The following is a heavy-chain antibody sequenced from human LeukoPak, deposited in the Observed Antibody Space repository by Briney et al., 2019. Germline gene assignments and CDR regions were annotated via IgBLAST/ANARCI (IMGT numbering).Heavy chain of an antibody. CDR1: GGSINRSSYC. CDR2: VYYTGST. V-gene: IGHV4-39*01. D-gene: IGHD4-23*01. CDR3: ATETRYHDAGGTYCYYFTDV. J-gene: IGHJ6*03. Sequence: SETLSLTCSVSGGSINRSSYCWGWIRQPPGKGLEWIGSVYYTGSTYYNPSLKSRVTISVDTSRNQFSLKVSSVTAADTAVYYCATETRYHDAGGTYCYYFTDVWGKGTTVTVSS.